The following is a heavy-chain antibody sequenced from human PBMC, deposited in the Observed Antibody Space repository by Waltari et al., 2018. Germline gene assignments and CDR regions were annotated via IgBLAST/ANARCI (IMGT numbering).Heavy chain of an antibody. Sequence: VQLVESGGGLVQPGGSLRPSCEASGFTSSTHWMCWVRQVPGKGLVWVSTSTSDGSRTRYADSVKGRFTISRDNAKNTLYLQTNSLRADDTAVYYCASHRPGGYGMDVWGHGTTVTVSS. CDR1: GFTSSTHW. V-gene: IGHV3-74*01. CDR3: ASHRPGGYGMDV. CDR2: STSDGSRT. J-gene: IGHJ6*02. D-gene: IGHD2-15*01.